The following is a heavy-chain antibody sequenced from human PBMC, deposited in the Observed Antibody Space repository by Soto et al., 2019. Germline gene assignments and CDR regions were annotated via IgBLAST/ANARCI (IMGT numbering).Heavy chain of an antibody. CDR1: GGSISSYY. D-gene: IGHD6-19*01. Sequence: QVQLQESGPGLVKPSETLSLTCTVSGGSISSYYWSWIRQPPGKGLGWIGYIYYSGSTNYNPSLKSRVTISVDTSKNQFCLKLSSVTAADTAVYYCARERLAPGFYDYWGQGTLVTVSS. CDR2: IYYSGST. J-gene: IGHJ4*02. CDR3: ARERLAPGFYDY. V-gene: IGHV4-59*01.